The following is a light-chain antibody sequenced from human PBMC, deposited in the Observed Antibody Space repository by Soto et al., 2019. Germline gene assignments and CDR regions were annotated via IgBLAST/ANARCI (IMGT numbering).Light chain of an antibody. V-gene: IGKV1-5*01. CDR3: QQDNSYSGT. CDR2: DAS. J-gene: IGKJ1*01. Sequence: DIQMTQSPSTLSASVGDRVTITCRASQSISSWLAWYQQKPGKAPKLLIYDASSLESGVPSRFSGSGSGTEFTLTISSRQPDDVAPYYCQQDNSYSGTFGQGTKVEIK. CDR1: QSISSW.